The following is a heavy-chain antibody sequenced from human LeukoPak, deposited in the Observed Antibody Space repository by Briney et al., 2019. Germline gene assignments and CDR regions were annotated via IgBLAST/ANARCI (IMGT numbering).Heavy chain of an antibody. CDR1: GGSFSGYY. D-gene: IGHD5-18*01. V-gene: IGHV4-34*01. Sequence: PSETLSLTCAVYGGSFSGYYWSWIRQPPGKGLEWIGEINHSGSTNYNPSLKSRVTISVDTSKNQFSLKLSSVTAADTAVYYCARDLGYSYGRIFDYWGQGTLVTVSS. CDR2: INHSGST. CDR3: ARDLGYSYGRIFDY. J-gene: IGHJ4*02.